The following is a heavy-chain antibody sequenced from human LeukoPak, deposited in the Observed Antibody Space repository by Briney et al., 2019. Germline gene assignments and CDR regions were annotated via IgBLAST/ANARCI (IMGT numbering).Heavy chain of an antibody. V-gene: IGHV3-11*01. CDR1: GFTFSDYY. CDR2: ISSSGSTI. Sequence: GGSLRLSCAASGFTFSDYYMSWIRQAPGKGLEWVSYISSSGSTIYYADSVKGRFTISRDSAKNSLYLQMNSLRAEDTAVYYCASWYSTGAFDIWGQGTMVTVSS. D-gene: IGHD1-26*01. J-gene: IGHJ3*02. CDR3: ASWYSTGAFDI.